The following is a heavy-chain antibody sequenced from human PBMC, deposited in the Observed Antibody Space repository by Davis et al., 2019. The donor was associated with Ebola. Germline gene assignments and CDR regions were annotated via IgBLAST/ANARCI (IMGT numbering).Heavy chain of an antibody. CDR1: GFTFSSYE. CDR3: AGDGPEKPYYYDSSGAFDY. D-gene: IGHD3-22*01. CDR2: ISSSGSTV. V-gene: IGHV3-48*03. J-gene: IGHJ4*01. Sequence: PGGSLRLSCAASGFTFSSYEMNWVRQAPGKGLEWVSYISSSGSTVYYADSVKGRFTISRDNAKNSLYLQMNSLRAEDTAVYYCAGDGPEKPYYYDSSGAFDYWGQGTLVTVSS.